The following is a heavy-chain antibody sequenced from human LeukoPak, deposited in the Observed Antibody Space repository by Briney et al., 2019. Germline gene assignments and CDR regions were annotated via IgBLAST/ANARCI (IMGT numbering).Heavy chain of an antibody. CDR3: ARATPPNGAGTSYYYYGMDV. CDR2: INAGNGNT. Sequence: ASVKVSCKASGYTFAKYAIHWVRQAPGQRLEWMGWINAGNGNTRYSQKFQGGVTITRDTSASTAYMELSRLRSDDTAVYYCARATPPNGAGTSYYYYGMDVWGQGTTVTVSS. CDR1: GYTFAKYA. V-gene: IGHV1-3*01. D-gene: IGHD6-13*01. J-gene: IGHJ6*02.